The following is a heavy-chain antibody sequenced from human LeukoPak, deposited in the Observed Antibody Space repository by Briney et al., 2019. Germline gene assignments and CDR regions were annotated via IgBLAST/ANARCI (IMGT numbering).Heavy chain of an antibody. V-gene: IGHV3-66*01. CDR2: IYSTGSA. J-gene: IGHJ4*02. D-gene: IGHD1-1*01. CDR3: AKTDTPWYYFDY. CDR1: GFTVSSNY. Sequence: GGSLRLSCAASGFTVSSNYTSWVRQVPGKGLEWVSIIYSTGSAYYADSLRDRFIISRDNSKNTLYLQMNSMRAEDTAVYYCAKTDTPWYYFDYWGQGTLVTVSS.